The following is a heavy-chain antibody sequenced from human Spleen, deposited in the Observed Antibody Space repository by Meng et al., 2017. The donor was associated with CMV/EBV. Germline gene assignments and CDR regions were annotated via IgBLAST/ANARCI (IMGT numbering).Heavy chain of an antibody. CDR3: AKVWVRGVQFYYYYGMDV. CDR1: GFTFSSYA. CDR2: IYSGGSST. Sequence: GGSLRLSCAASGFTFSSYAMSWVRQAPGKGLEWVSVIYSGGSSTYYADSVKGRFTISRDNSKNTLYLQMNSLRAEDTAVYYCAKVWVRGVQFYYYYGMDVWGQGTTVTVSS. D-gene: IGHD3-10*01. V-gene: IGHV3-23*03. J-gene: IGHJ6*02.